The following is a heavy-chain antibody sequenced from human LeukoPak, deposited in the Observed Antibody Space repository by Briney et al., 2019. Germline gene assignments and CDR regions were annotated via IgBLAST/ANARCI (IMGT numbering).Heavy chain of an antibody. J-gene: IGHJ4*02. CDR3: AKDLLGD. CDR1: GFTFSSYG. Sequence: GGSLRLSCAASGFTFSSYGMHWVRQAPGKGLEWVAVISYDGSNKYYADSVKGRFTISRDNSKNTLYLQMNGLRAEDTAVYYCAKDLLGDWGQGTLVTVSS. CDR2: ISYDGSNK. V-gene: IGHV3-30*18. D-gene: IGHD3-10*01.